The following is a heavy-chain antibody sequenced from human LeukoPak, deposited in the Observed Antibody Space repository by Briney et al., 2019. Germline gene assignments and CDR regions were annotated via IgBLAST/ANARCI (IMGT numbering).Heavy chain of an antibody. CDR3: ARGEGRYASGSNPDDY. D-gene: IGHD3-10*01. V-gene: IGHV4-30-4*08. Sequence: SETLSLTCTVSGGSISSGDYYWSWIRQPPGKVLEWIGYSYYSGSTYYNPSLKSRVTISVDTSKNQFSLKLSSVPAADTAVYYCARGEGRYASGSNPDDYWGQGTLVTVSS. CDR1: GGSISSGDYY. J-gene: IGHJ4*02. CDR2: SYYSGST.